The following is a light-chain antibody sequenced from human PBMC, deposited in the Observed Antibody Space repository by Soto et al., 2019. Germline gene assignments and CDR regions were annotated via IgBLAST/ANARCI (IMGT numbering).Light chain of an antibody. CDR3: QVWDRNTVV. Sequence: SYELTQPLSVSVALGQTARITCGGNNIGGKNGHWYQQKPGQAPVLVIYRASNRPSGIPERFSGSNSGNTATLTIGRAQAGDEADYYCQVWDRNTVVFGGGTKLTVL. CDR1: NIGGKN. J-gene: IGLJ2*01. CDR2: RAS. V-gene: IGLV3-9*01.